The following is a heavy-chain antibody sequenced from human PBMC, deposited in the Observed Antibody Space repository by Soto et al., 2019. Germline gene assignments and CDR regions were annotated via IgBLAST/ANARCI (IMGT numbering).Heavy chain of an antibody. J-gene: IGHJ4*02. CDR3: ARGGITAVRNYYFDH. CDR1: GDSISSSEW. CDR2: IHHSGPT. V-gene: IGHV4-4*02. D-gene: IGHD1-20*01. Sequence: SETLSLTCKVSGDSISSSEWWSWVRQPPGKGLEWIAEIHHSGPTNYNPSLQSRVTITVDKSKNQISLRLSTVTAADTAVYYCARGGITAVRNYYFDHWGQGTLVT.